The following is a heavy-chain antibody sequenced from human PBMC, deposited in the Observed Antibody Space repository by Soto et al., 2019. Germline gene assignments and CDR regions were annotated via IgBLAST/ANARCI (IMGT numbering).Heavy chain of an antibody. CDR1: GGSISSGDYC. CDR2: IYYSGTT. CDR3: ARGIYCSGGSCYGNGFDP. Sequence: PSETLSLTCAVYGGSISSGDYCWIWLRPPPGKGLEWIGYIYYSGTTYYNPSLKSRVTISVDTSKNQFSLKLCFVTAADTVVYYCARGIYCSGGSCYGNGFDPWGQGTLVTVSS. J-gene: IGHJ5*02. D-gene: IGHD2-15*01. V-gene: IGHV4-30-4*08.